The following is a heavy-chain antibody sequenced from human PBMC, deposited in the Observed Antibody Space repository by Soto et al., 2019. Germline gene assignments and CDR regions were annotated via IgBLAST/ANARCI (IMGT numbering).Heavy chain of an antibody. D-gene: IGHD3-22*01. CDR2: IYYSGST. J-gene: IGHJ4*02. V-gene: IGHV4-39*01. CDR1: GGSISSSSYY. Sequence: SETLSLTCTVSGGSISSSSYYWGWIRQPPGKGLEWIGSIYYSGSTYYNPSLKSRVTISVDTSKNQFSLKLSSVTAADTAVYYCARPPYYDSSGYYYVNWGQGTLVTVSS. CDR3: ARPPYYDSSGYYYVN.